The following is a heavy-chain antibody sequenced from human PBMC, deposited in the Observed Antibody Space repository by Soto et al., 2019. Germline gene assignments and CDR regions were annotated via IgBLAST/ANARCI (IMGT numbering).Heavy chain of an antibody. J-gene: IGHJ4*02. CDR3: AKGSIQYSASIDY. V-gene: IGHV3-23*01. CDR2: MSASGGTS. CDR1: GFSFSSYA. D-gene: IGHD5-12*01. Sequence: EVELLEWGGGLIHPGESLRLSCAASGFSFSSYAMIWVRQAPGKGLEWVSVMSASGGTSYFADSVKGRFSMSRDNSKNMFYLEMNSLRAEDTAIYFCAKGSIQYSASIDYWGQGTLVSVSS.